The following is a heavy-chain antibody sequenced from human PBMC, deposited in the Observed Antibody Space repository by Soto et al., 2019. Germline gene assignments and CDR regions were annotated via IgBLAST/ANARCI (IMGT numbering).Heavy chain of an antibody. D-gene: IGHD6-19*01. V-gene: IGHV3-30*18. CDR3: AKDGHKYSSGWYRPGY. CDR2: ISYDGSNK. Sequence: PGGSLRLSCAASGFTFSSYGMHWVRQAPGKGLEWVAVISYDGSNKYYADSVKGRFTISRDNSKNTLYLQMNSLRAEDTAVYYCAKDGHKYSSGWYRPGYWGQGTLVTVSS. CDR1: GFTFSSYG. J-gene: IGHJ4*02.